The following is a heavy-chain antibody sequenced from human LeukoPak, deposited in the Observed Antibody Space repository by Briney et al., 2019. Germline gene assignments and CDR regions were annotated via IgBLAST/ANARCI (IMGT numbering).Heavy chain of an antibody. CDR1: GLTFSGYR. CDR3: AREVSEGFDF. CDR2: FGTRSTSI. J-gene: IGHJ4*02. D-gene: IGHD3-22*01. V-gene: IGHV3-21*01. Sequence: PGGSLRLSCTASGLTFSGYRMNWIRQAPGKGLEWVSSFGTRSTSIYHAPSVKGRFAIYRDNAKNALYLQMNSLRAEDTALYYCAREVSEGFDFWGQGTLVTVSS.